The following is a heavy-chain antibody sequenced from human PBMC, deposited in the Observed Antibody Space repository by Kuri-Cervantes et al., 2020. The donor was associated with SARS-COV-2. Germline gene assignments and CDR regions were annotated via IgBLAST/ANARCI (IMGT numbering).Heavy chain of an antibody. CDR1: GFTFSSYA. Sequence: GESLKISCAASGFTFSSYAMHWVRQAPGRGLEWVAVISYDGSNKYYADSVKGRFTISRDNAKNSLYLQMNSLRAEDTAVYYCARVGAQLQLGYCSGGSCYPYYFDYWGQGTLVTVSS. V-gene: IGHV3-30-3*01. CDR2: ISYDGSNK. CDR3: ARVGAQLQLGYCSGGSCYPYYFDY. J-gene: IGHJ4*02. D-gene: IGHD2-15*01.